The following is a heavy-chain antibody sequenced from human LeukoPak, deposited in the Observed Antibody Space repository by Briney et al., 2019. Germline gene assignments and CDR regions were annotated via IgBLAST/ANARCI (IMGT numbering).Heavy chain of an antibody. D-gene: IGHD1-26*01. CDR1: GFSFRDFW. CDR2: ISSTSSYI. V-gene: IGHV3-21*01. J-gene: IGHJ6*03. CDR3: ARVVGYYYYMDV. Sequence: GGSLRLSCAASGFSFRDFWMTWVRRAPGKGLEWVSSISSTSSYIYYADSVKGRFTISRDNTKNSLYLQMNSLRAEDTAVYYCARVVGYYYYMDVWGKGTTVTVSS.